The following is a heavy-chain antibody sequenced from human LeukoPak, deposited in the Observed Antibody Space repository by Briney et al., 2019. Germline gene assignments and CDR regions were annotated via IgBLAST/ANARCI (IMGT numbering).Heavy chain of an antibody. Sequence: GGSLRLSCAASGFTFDDYAMHWVRQAPGKGLEWVSGISWNSGSIGYADSVKGRFTISRDNSKNTLYLQMNSLRAEDTAVYYCARDRDPKKTYSSSWYRWLDPWGQGTLVTVSS. CDR3: ARDRDPKKTYSSSWYRWLDP. CDR1: GFTFDDYA. J-gene: IGHJ5*02. CDR2: ISWNSGSI. V-gene: IGHV3-9*01. D-gene: IGHD6-13*01.